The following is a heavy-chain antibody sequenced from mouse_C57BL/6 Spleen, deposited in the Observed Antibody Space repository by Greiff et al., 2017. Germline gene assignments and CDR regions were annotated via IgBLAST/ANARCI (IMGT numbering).Heavy chain of an antibody. CDR1: GYTFTSYW. D-gene: IGHD2-1*01. J-gene: IGHJ2*01. CDR2: IDPSDSYT. V-gene: IGHV1-69*01. CDR3: ARRIYYGNSYYIDY. Sequence: QVQLQQPGAELVMPGASVKLSCKASGYTFTSYWMHWVKQRPGQGLEWIGEIDPSDSYTNYNQKFKGKSTLTVDKSSSTAYRQLSSLTSEDSAVYYCARRIYYGNSYYIDYWGQGTTLTVSS.